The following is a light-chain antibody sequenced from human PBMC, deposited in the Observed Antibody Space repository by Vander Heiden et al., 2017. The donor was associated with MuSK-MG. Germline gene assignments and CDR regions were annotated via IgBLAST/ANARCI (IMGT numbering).Light chain of an antibody. V-gene: IGKV3-11*01. J-gene: IGKJ1*01. CDR1: QSVSSY. CDR2: DAS. CDR3: QQSSNWA. Sequence: EIVLTQSPATLSLSPGERATLSCRASQSVSSYLAWYQQKTGQAPRLLIYDASKRATGIPARLSGSGSGTDFTLTISSLEPEDFAVYYCQQSSNWALGQGTKVXIK.